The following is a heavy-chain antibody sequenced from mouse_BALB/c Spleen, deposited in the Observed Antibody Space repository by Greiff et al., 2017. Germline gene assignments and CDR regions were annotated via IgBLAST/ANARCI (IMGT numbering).Heavy chain of an antibody. CDR1: GYTFTSYW. J-gene: IGHJ2*01. CDR2: INPSTGYT. CDR3: ARGHLLNFDY. Sequence: VKLMESGAELAKPGASVKMSCKASGYTFTSYWMHWVKQRPGQGLEWIGYINPSTGYTEYNQKFKDKATLTADKSSSTAYMQLSSLTSEDSAVYYCARGHLLNFDYWGQGTTLTVSS. V-gene: IGHV1-7*01. D-gene: IGHD2-1*01.